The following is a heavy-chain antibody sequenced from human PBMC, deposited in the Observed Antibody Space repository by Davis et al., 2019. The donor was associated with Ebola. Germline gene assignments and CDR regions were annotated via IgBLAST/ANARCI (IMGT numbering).Heavy chain of an antibody. CDR1: GYTFTSYG. Sequence: ASVKVSCKASGYTFTSYGISWVRQAPGQGLEWMGWISAYNGNTNYAQKFQGRVTITADESTSTAYMELSSLRSEDTAVYYCARKGGIVVVPAAIRHYYGMDVWGQGTTVTVSS. CDR2: ISAYNGNT. V-gene: IGHV1-18*01. CDR3: ARKGGIVVVPAAIRHYYGMDV. D-gene: IGHD2-2*01. J-gene: IGHJ6*02.